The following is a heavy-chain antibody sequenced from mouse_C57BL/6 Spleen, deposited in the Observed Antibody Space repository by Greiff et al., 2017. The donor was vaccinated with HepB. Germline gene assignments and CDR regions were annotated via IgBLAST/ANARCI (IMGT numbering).Heavy chain of an antibody. D-gene: IGHD1-1*01. Sequence: VQLQQSGPELVKPGASVKISCKASGYTFTDYYMNWVKQSHGKSLEWIGDINPNNGGTSYNQKFKGKATLTVDKSSSTAYMELRSLTSEDSAVYYCARAVVEGFAYWGQGTLVTVSA. CDR2: INPNNGGT. CDR3: ARAVVEGFAY. CDR1: GYTFTDYY. J-gene: IGHJ3*01. V-gene: IGHV1-26*01.